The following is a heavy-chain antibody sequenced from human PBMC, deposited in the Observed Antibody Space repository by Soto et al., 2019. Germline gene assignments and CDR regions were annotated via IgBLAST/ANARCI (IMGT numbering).Heavy chain of an antibody. Sequence: QVQLQQWGAGLLKPSETLSLTCAVYGGSFSGYYWSWIRQPPGKGLEWIGEINHSGSTNYNPSLKSRLTLPVHTSKTQFPLKLSSVPAADPAVYYCACLGFGELLGPKHEANWFDPWGPGTLVTVSS. CDR2: INHSGST. CDR1: GGSFSGYY. D-gene: IGHD3-10*01. CDR3: ACLGFGELLGPKHEANWFDP. J-gene: IGHJ5*02. V-gene: IGHV4-34*01.